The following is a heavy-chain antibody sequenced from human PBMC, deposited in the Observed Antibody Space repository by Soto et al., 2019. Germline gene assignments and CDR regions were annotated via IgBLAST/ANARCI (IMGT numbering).Heavy chain of an antibody. CDR1: GFRFNSYS. D-gene: IGHD1-26*01. V-gene: IGHV3-21*06. CDR2: IDARSNYT. CDR3: VRENEMAGATSAFEY. J-gene: IGHJ4*02. Sequence: GGSLRLSCEASGFRFNSYSMNWVRQAPQKGLEWVSLIDARSNYTYYADPVKGRFTISRDNARNSLYLQMDSLRVEDTAVYYCVRENEMAGATSAFEYWGQGTPVTVSS.